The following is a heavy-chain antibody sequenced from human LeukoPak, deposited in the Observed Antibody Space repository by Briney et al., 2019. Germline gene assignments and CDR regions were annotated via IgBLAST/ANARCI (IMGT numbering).Heavy chain of an antibody. D-gene: IGHD2-2*01. CDR3: ARNGIYQLHWVWFDP. CDR1: GFTFSSYS. J-gene: IGHJ5*02. V-gene: IGHV3-21*01. Sequence: GGSLRLSCAASGFTFSSYSMTWVRQAPGKGLEWVSSISSSSSYIYYADSVKGRFTISRDNAKNSLYLQMNSLRAEDTAVYYCARNGIYQLHWVWFDPWGQGTLVTVSS. CDR2: ISSSSSYI.